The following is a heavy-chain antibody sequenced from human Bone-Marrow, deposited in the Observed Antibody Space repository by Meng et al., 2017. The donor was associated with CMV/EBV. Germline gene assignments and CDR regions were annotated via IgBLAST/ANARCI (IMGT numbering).Heavy chain of an antibody. CDR1: GGPCSSYS. D-gene: IGHD1-26*01. Sequence: GGSLRLSCAASGGPCSSYSINWVRQAPGKGLEWVSSISSSSSYIYYADSVKGRFTISRDNAKNSLYLQMNSLRAEDTAVYYCARDRARVVGAFYYYYGMDVWGQGTTVTVSS. V-gene: IGHV3-21*01. CDR3: ARDRARVVGAFYYYYGMDV. CDR2: ISSSSSYI. J-gene: IGHJ6*02.